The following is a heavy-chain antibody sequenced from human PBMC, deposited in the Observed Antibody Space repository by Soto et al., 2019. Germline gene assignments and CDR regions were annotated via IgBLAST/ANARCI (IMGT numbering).Heavy chain of an antibody. CDR3: ARHYYYDSSGYSLRGYYYYGMDV. D-gene: IGHD3-22*01. Sequence: PGESLKISCNGSGYSFTSYWISWVRQMPWNGLEWMGRIDPSASYTNYSPSFQGHVTISADKSISTAYLQWSSLKASDTAMYYCARHYYYDSSGYSLRGYYYYGMDVWGQGTTVTVSS. V-gene: IGHV5-10-1*01. J-gene: IGHJ6*02. CDR1: GYSFTSYW. CDR2: IDPSASYT.